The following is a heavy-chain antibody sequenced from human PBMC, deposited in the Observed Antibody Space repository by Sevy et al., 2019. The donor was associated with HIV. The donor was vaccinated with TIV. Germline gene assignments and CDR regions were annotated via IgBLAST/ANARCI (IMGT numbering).Heavy chain of an antibody. CDR2: INHSGST. J-gene: IGHJ5*02. CDR1: GGSFSGYY. V-gene: IGHV4-34*01. CDR3: ARVDGGGYCSSTSCYWFDP. D-gene: IGHD2-2*01. Sequence: LLQLRRLSLTCAVYGGSFSGYYWSWIRQPPGKGLEWIGEINHSGSTNYNPSLKSRVTISVDTSKNQFSLKLSSVTAADTAVYYCARVDGGGYCSSTSCYWFDPWGQGTLVTVSS.